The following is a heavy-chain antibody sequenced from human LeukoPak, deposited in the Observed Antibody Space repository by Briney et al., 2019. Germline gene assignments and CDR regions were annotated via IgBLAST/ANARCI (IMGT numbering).Heavy chain of an antibody. D-gene: IGHD1-26*01. V-gene: IGHV3-7*01. J-gene: IGHJ4*02. CDR2: IKEDESEK. CDR3: ARQQHSGSYGFFDY. CDR1: LFPFSNHW. Sequence: GGSLRLSCAASLFPFSNHWMSWVRQAPGKGLEWVANIKEDESEKYYVASVKGRFTISRDNAKNSLYLQMNSLRVEDTAVYYCARQQHSGSYGFFDYWVQGTLVTVSS.